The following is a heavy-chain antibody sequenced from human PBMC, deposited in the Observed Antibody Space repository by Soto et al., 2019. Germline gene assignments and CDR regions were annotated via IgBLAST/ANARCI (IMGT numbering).Heavy chain of an antibody. CDR2: INHSGSI. D-gene: IGHD6-6*01. CDR3: ALVRRYYGMDV. V-gene: IGHV4-34*01. J-gene: IGHJ6*02. Sequence: PSETLSLTCVVYGGSFSGYYWSWIRQPPGKGLEWIGEINHSGSINYNPSLKSRVTISVDTSKNQFSLKLSSVTTADTAVYYCALVRRYYGMDVWGQGTTVTVSS. CDR1: GGSFSGYY.